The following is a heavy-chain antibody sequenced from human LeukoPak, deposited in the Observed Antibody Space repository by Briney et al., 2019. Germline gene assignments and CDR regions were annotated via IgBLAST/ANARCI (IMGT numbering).Heavy chain of an antibody. D-gene: IGHD2-15*01. J-gene: IGHJ6*03. CDR3: KLLNYYYYYMDV. CDR1: GGSISSSSFY. Sequence: SETLSLTCTVSGGSISSSSFYWGWIRQPPGKGLEWIGSMYYTGSTYYNPSLKSRVTISVDTSTNQFSLKLTSVTAADTAVYYCKLLNYYYYYMDVWGKGTTVTVSS. CDR2: MYYTGST. V-gene: IGHV4-39*01.